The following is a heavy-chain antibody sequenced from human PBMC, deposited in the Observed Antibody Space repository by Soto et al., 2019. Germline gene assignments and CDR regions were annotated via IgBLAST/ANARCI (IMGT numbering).Heavy chain of an antibody. Sequence: QVQLVESGGGVVQPGRSLRLSCAASRFTFSSYAMHWVRQAPGKGLEWVAVISYDGSNKYYADSVKGRFTISRDNSKNTVYLQMNSLRDDNSAVYYCAKNLGAYSRSSRYNYGMDVWGHGTTVDLSS. D-gene: IGHD6-13*01. CDR3: AKNLGAYSRSSRYNYGMDV. CDR1: RFTFSSYA. J-gene: IGHJ6*02. V-gene: IGHV3-30-3*02. CDR2: ISYDGSNK.